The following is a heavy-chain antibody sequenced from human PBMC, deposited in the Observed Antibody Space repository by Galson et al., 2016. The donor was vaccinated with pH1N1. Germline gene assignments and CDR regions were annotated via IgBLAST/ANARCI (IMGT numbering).Heavy chain of an antibody. J-gene: IGHJ2*01. CDR3: GTEYRGSYYVPRYFDL. CDR2: FDPEDDKP. CDR1: GYTLSELA. V-gene: IGHV1-24*01. Sequence: SVKVSCKVSGYTLSELAIHWVRQTPGKGLVWMGGFDPEDDKPFYAQTFEGRVTMTQDTSTDTAYMQLSSLTSDDAAVYYCGTEYRGSYYVPRYFDLWGLGTLVSVFS. D-gene: IGHD1-26*01.